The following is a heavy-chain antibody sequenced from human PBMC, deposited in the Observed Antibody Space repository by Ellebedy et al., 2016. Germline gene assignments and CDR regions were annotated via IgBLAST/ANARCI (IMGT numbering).Heavy chain of an antibody. CDR2: INHSGST. Sequence: GSLRLSXAVYGGSFSGYYWSWIRQPPGKGLEWIGEINHSGSTNYNPSLKSRVTISVDTSKNQFSLKLSSVTAADTAVYYCARGRRAVTRYYYYYYMDVWGKGTTVTVSS. V-gene: IGHV4-34*01. CDR1: GGSFSGYY. D-gene: IGHD4-11*01. CDR3: ARGRRAVTRYYYYYYMDV. J-gene: IGHJ6*03.